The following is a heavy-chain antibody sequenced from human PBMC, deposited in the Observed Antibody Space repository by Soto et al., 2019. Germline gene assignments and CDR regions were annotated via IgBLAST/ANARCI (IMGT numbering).Heavy chain of an antibody. V-gene: IGHV1-18*01. CDR2: ISAYNGNT. CDR1: GYTFTSYG. J-gene: IGHJ5*02. Sequence: ASVKVSCKASGYTFTSYGISWVRQAPGQGLEWMGWISAYNGNTNYAQKLQGRVTMTTDTSTSTAYMELRSLRSDDTAVYYCARQRQFPDYCHYAFVRRSLDPWG. CDR3: ARQRQFPDYCHYAFVRRSLDP. D-gene: IGHD4-17*01.